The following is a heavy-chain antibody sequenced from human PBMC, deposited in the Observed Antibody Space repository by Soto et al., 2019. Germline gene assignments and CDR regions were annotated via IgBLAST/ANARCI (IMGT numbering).Heavy chain of an antibody. D-gene: IGHD6-13*01. CDR3: AKDQYSSSWYLPWFDP. CDR2: ISYDGSNK. Sequence: PGGSLRLSCAASGFTFSSYGMHWVRQAPGKGLEWVAVISYDGSNKYYADSVKGRFTISGDNSKNTLYLQMNSLRAEDTAVYYCAKDQYSSSWYLPWFDPWGQGTLVTVSS. CDR1: GFTFSSYG. J-gene: IGHJ5*02. V-gene: IGHV3-30*18.